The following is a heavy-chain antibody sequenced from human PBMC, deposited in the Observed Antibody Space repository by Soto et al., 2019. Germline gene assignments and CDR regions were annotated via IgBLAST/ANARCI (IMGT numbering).Heavy chain of an antibody. CDR2: IIPIFGTA. D-gene: IGHD5-18*01. CDR3: AREPSYSYGYYYYYGMDV. Sequence: SVKVSCKASGGTFSSYAISWVRQAPGQGLEWMGGIIPIFGTANYAQKFQGRVTITADKSTSTAYMELSSLRSEDTAVYYCAREPSYSYGYYYYYGMDVWGQGSTVTVSS. J-gene: IGHJ6*02. CDR1: GGTFSSYA. V-gene: IGHV1-69*06.